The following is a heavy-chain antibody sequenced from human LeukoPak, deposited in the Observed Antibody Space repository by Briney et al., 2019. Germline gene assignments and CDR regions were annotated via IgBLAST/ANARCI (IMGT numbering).Heavy chain of an antibody. J-gene: IGHJ6*02. CDR2: ISTTSSSK. V-gene: IGHV3-48*01. CDR1: GFTFSKAW. Sequence: GGSLRLSCAASGFTFSKAWMNWVRQAPGKGLEWISYISTTSSSKYYADSVKGRFTISRDNAKNSLYLEMNSLRGEDTAVYYCTRDRVGATAGRYYYGMDVWGQGTTVTVSS. CDR3: TRDRVGATAGRYYYGMDV. D-gene: IGHD1-26*01.